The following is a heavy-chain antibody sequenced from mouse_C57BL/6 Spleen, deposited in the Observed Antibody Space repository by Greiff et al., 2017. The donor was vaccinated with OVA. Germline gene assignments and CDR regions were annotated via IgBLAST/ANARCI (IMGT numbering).Heavy chain of an antibody. CDR2: IYPRSGNT. CDR1: GYTFTSYG. CDR3: AEYYYGSGYYFDY. V-gene: IGHV1-81*01. J-gene: IGHJ2*01. D-gene: IGHD1-1*01. Sequence: VQLQQSGAELARPGASVKLSCKASGYTFTSYGISWVKQRTGQGLEWIGEIYPRSGNTYYNEKVKGKATLTADKSSSTAYMELRSLTSEDSAVYFCAEYYYGSGYYFDYWGQGTTLTVSS.